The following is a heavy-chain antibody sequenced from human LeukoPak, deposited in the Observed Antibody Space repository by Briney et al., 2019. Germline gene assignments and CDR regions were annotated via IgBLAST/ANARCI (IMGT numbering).Heavy chain of an antibody. CDR2: INHSGST. J-gene: IGHJ1*01. V-gene: IGHV4-34*01. CDR3: AKYFASGSYYKLPH. CDR1: GGSFSGYY. D-gene: IGHD3-10*01. Sequence: SETLSLTCAVYGGSFSGYYWSWIRQPPGKGLEWIGEINHSGSTNYNPSLKSRVTISVDTSKNQFSLKLSSVTAADTAVYYCAKYFASGSYYKLPHWGQGTLVTVSS.